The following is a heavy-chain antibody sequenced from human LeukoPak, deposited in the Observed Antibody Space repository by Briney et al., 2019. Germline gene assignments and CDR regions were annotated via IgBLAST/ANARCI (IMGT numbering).Heavy chain of an antibody. V-gene: IGHV1-3*01. CDR2: IKAGNGDT. J-gene: IGHJ4*02. CDR1: GYIFTKYV. D-gene: IGHD2-21*01. CDR3: ARDDCGDTCYPGGY. Sequence: ASVKVSCKASGYIFTKYVVHWVRQAPGQRPEWMGWIKAGNGDTEYSQNFQDRLTITRDISASTVYMELSSLTSEDTALYYCARDDCGDTCYPGGYWGQGTLVTVSS.